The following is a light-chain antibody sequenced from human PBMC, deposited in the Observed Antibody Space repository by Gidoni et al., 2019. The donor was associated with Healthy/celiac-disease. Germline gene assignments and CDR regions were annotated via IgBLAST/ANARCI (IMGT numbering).Light chain of an antibody. Sequence: DIVLTQSADSLAVSLGERATINCKSSQSILFNFNNKNYLAWYQQKPRQPPKLLIDWASIRESGVPDRFSGTGSGSDFTLTINSLQAEDVAVYYCQQYYTTPFTFGQGTKVEIK. CDR2: WAS. CDR3: QQYYTTPFT. V-gene: IGKV4-1*01. J-gene: IGKJ2*01. CDR1: QSILFNFNNKNY.